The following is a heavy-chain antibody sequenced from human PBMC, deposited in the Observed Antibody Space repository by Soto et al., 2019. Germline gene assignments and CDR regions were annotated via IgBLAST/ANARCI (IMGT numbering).Heavy chain of an antibody. CDR1: GFIFENFG. D-gene: IGHD1-1*01. Sequence: PGGSLRLSCAASGFIFENFGMSWVRQAPGKGLEWISSISGSGFKKYYADSVKGRFTISRDNSKSTVYLQMHSLTAEDTAVYYCSTDGTNYGSFDYWGQGALVTVSS. CDR3: STDGTNYGSFDY. V-gene: IGHV3-23*01. CDR2: ISGSGFKK. J-gene: IGHJ4*02.